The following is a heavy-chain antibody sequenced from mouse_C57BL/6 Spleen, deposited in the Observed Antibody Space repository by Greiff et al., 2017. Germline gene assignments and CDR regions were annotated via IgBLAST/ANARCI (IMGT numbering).Heavy chain of an antibody. Sequence: VKLVESGPGLVAPSQSLSITCTVSGFSLTSYAISWVRQPPGKGLEWLGVIWTGGGTNYNSALKSRLNISKDNSKSQVFLKMNSLQTDDTARYYCARHLSTVVAPPFDYWGQGTTLTVSS. V-gene: IGHV2-9-1*01. CDR2: IWTGGGT. J-gene: IGHJ2*01. CDR1: GFSLTSYA. CDR3: ARHLSTVVAPPFDY. D-gene: IGHD1-1*01.